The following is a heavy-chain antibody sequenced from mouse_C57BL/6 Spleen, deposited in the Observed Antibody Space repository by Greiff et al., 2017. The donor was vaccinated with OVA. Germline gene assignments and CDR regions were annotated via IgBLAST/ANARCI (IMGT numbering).Heavy chain of an antibody. Sequence: QVQLQQSGAELVRPGTSVKVSCKASGYAFTNYLIEWVKQRPGQGLEWIGVINPGSGGTNYNEKFKGKATLPADKSARTAYMQLSSLTSEDSAVYFCARRGGNYFDYWGQGTTLTVSS. D-gene: IGHD1-1*02. V-gene: IGHV1-54*01. J-gene: IGHJ2*01. CDR3: ARRGGNYFDY. CDR2: INPGSGGT. CDR1: GYAFTNYL.